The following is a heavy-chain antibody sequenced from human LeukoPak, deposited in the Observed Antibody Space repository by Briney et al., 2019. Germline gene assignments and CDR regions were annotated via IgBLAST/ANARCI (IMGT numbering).Heavy chain of an antibody. CDR2: ITGSGGDT. CDR1: GFIFDNYA. CDR3: AKGSRDSRPYYFDF. V-gene: IGHV3-23*01. Sequence: GGSLRLSCAASGFIFDNYAMSWVRQAPGKGLEWVSAITGSGGDTYHADSVKGRFTISRDNSKNTLSLQMNSPRAEDTAVYYCAKGSRDSRPYYFDFWGHGILVTVSS. J-gene: IGHJ4*01. D-gene: IGHD5-24*01.